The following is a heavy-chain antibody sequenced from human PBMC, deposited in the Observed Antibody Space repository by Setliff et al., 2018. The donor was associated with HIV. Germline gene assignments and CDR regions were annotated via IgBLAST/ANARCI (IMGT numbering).Heavy chain of an antibody. J-gene: IGHJ4*02. CDR2: INHSGST. V-gene: IGHV4-34*01. D-gene: IGHD2-21*01. CDR3: ASSWIQLLSRILYCGGDCYSPFDS. CDR1: GGSFSGSY. Sequence: SETLSLTCAVYGGSFSGSYWSWIRQPPGKDLEWIGEINHSGSTNYNPSLKSRVTISIDTSKNHFSLSLSSVTAADTAVYYCASSWIQLLSRILYCGGDCYSPFDSWGQGNLVTVSS.